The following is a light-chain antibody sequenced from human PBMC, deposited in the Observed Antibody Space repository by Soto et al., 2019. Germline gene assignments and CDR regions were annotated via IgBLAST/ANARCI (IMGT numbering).Light chain of an antibody. CDR2: EVS. Sequence: QSVLTQPSSLSVSTGQSVATSCTGTSSDVGGYNYVSWYQQHPGKAPKLMIYEVSNRPSGVSNRFSGSKSGNTASLTISGLQAEDEADYYRSSYPIRTTFSVYGTGTK. J-gene: IGLJ1*01. V-gene: IGLV2-14*01. CDR3: SSYPIRTTFSV. CDR1: SSDVGGYNY.